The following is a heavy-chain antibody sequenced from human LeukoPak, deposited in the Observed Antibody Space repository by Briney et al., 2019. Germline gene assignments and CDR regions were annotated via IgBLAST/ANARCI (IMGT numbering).Heavy chain of an antibody. CDR1: GYTFTSYY. CDR3: ARSRITIFGVVTAPQY. CDR2: INPSGGST. J-gene: IGHJ4*02. D-gene: IGHD3-3*01. Sequence: ALLKVSCKTSGYTFTSYYMHWVRQAPGQVLEWMGIINPSGGSTSYAQKFQGRVTMTRDTSTSTVYMELSSLRSEDTAVYYCARSRITIFGVVTAPQYWGQGTLVTVSS. V-gene: IGHV1-46*01.